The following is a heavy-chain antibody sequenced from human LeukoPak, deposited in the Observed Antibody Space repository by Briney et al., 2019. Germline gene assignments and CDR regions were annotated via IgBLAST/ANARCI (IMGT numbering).Heavy chain of an antibody. V-gene: IGHV4-34*01. D-gene: IGHD2-15*01. CDR3: ARRTLRYCSGGSCYFFDY. CDR1: GGSFSGYY. Sequence: PSETLSLTCAVYGGSFSGYYWSWIRQPPGKGLEWIGEISHSGSTNYNPSLKSRVTISVDTSKNQFSLKLSSVTAADTAVYYCARRTLRYCSGGSCYFFDYWGQGTLVTVSS. J-gene: IGHJ4*02. CDR2: ISHSGST.